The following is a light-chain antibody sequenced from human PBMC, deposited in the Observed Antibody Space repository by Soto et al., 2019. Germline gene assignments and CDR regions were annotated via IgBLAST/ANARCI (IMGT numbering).Light chain of an antibody. CDR3: GAWDGSLSVVL. CDR2: DSD. J-gene: IGLJ2*01. CDR1: SANIGGNY. V-gene: IGLV1-51*01. Sequence: QSVLTQPPSVSAAPGQTVTISCSGSSANIGGNYVSWYQHIPGTAPKLVIYDSDKRPSEIPARFSGSKSGTSATLDITGLQTGDEADYYCGAWDGSLSVVLFGGGTKLTVL.